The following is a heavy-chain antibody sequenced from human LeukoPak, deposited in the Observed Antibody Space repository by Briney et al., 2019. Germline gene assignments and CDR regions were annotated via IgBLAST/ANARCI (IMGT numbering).Heavy chain of an antibody. J-gene: IGHJ4*02. CDR3: ARGYGSGSYYGY. D-gene: IGHD3-10*01. CDR2: IHTSGST. V-gene: IGHV4-4*07. CDR1: GGSISTYY. Sequence: SETLSLTCTVSGGSISTYYWSWIRQPAGKGLESIGRIHTSGSTTYNPSLKSLVTMSVDTSKNQFSLKLTSVTAAGTAVYYCARGYGSGSYYGYWGQGTLVTVSS.